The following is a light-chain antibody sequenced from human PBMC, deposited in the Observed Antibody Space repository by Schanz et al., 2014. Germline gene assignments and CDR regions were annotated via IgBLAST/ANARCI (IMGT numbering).Light chain of an antibody. CDR2: GNS. Sequence: QSVLTQPPSASGTPGQRVTISCSGSSSNIGSNTVNWYQQLPGTAPKLLIYGNSNRPSGVPDRFSGSKSGTSASLAISGLRSEDEADYYCAAWDDSLSGGVFGGGTKLTVL. CDR1: SSNIGSNT. V-gene: IGLV1-44*01. J-gene: IGLJ3*02. CDR3: AAWDDSLSGGV.